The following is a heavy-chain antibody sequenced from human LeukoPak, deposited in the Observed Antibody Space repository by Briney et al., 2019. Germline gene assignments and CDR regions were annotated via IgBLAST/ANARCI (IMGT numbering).Heavy chain of an antibody. V-gene: IGHV1-2*06. CDR1: GYTFTGYY. Sequence: GASVKVSCKASGYTFTGYYMHWVRQAPGQGLEWMGRINPNSGGTNYAQKFQGRVTMTRDRSVSTAYMELSRLRSDYTAGYFCARLIYSGYDRDYWGQGTLVTVSS. CDR3: ARLIYSGYDRDY. CDR2: INPNSGGT. J-gene: IGHJ4*02. D-gene: IGHD5-12*01.